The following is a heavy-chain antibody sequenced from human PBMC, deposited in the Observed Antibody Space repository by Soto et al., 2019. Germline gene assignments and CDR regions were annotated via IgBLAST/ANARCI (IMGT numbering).Heavy chain of an antibody. Sequence: ASVKVSCKASGYTFTSYAMHWVRQAPGQRLEWMGWVNAGNGNTKYSQKFQGRVTITRDTSASTAYMELRSLRSDDTAVYYCARGVGSGSYYNQYNWFDPWGQETLVTVSS. CDR2: VNAGNGNT. D-gene: IGHD3-10*01. V-gene: IGHV1-3*01. CDR1: GYTFTSYA. CDR3: ARGVGSGSYYNQYNWFDP. J-gene: IGHJ5*02.